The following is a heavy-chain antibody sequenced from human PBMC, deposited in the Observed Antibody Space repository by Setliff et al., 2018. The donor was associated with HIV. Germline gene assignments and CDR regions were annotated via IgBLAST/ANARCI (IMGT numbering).Heavy chain of an antibody. Sequence: PSETLSLTCTVSGGSISSSSYYWGWIRQPPGKGLEWIGSIFNDGRTYYNPSLKSRVAIPMDTSTNQFSLKLTSVTAADTAVYYCARILVAAAGTGFDPWGQGILVTVSS. D-gene: IGHD6-13*01. CDR3: ARILVAAAGTGFDP. J-gene: IGHJ5*02. V-gene: IGHV4-39*01. CDR1: GGSISSSSYY. CDR2: IFNDGRT.